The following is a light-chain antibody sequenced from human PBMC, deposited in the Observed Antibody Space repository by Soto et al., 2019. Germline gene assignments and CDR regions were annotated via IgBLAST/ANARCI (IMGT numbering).Light chain of an antibody. V-gene: IGKV3D-15*01. J-gene: IGKJ4*01. CDR3: QQYKNWPLT. CDR2: GTS. CDR1: QSVSSN. Sequence: EIVMTQSPGTLSVSPGERATLSCRASQSVSSNLAWYQQKPGQAPRLLIDGTSTRATGIPARFSGSGSGTEFTLTISSLQSEDFAVYYCQQYKNWPLTFGGGNKVEIK.